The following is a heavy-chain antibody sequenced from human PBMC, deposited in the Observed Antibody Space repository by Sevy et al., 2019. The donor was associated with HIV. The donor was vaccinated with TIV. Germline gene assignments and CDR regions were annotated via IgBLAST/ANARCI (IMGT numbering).Heavy chain of an antibody. CDR3: ARARAAVPF. CDR2: INHSGST. CDR1: GGSFSGYY. D-gene: IGHD6-13*01. J-gene: IGHJ4*02. Sequence: SETLSLTCAVYGGSFSGYYWSWIRQPPGKGLEWIGEINHSGSTNYNPSLKSRVTISVDMSKNQFSLKLSSVTAADTAVYYCARARAAVPFWGQGTLVTVSS. V-gene: IGHV4-34*01.